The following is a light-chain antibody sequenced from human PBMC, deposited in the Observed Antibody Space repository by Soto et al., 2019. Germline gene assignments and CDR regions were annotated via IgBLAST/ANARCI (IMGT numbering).Light chain of an antibody. Sequence: QSALTQPAAVSGSPGQSITISCTGTSSDVGGYNYVSWYQQHPGKAPKLMIYEVINRPSGVSIRFSGSKSGNTASLTSSGLQAEDEADYYCCSYTSSSTSFVFGTGTKVTVL. J-gene: IGLJ1*01. CDR1: SSDVGGYNY. CDR3: CSYTSSSTSFV. V-gene: IGLV2-14*01. CDR2: EVI.